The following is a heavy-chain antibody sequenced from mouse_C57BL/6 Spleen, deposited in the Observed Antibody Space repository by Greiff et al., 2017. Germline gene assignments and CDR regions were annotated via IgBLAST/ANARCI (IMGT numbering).Heavy chain of an antibody. CDR2: INPSNGSS. Sequence: QVQLQQPGTELVTPGASVKLSCKASGYTFTSYWMHWVKQRPGQGLEWIGNINPSNGSSNYNEKFKSKATLTVDKSSSTAYMQLSSLTSEDSAVYCWARWGYYAMDYWGQGTSVTVSS. CDR3: ARWGYYAMDY. J-gene: IGHJ4*01. V-gene: IGHV1-53*01. CDR1: GYTFTSYW.